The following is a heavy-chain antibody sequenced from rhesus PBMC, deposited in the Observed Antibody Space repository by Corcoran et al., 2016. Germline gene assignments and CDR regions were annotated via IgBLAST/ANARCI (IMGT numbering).Heavy chain of an antibody. Sequence: QLQLQESGPGLVKPSETLSVTCAVSGGSISRSYWSWIRQAPGKGLEWIGYVYGSGSSTNYNPSLKGRVTLSVDTSKNQLSLKLRSVTTADTAVYYCARGSIAAAGTHYFDYWGQGVLVTVSS. V-gene: IGHV4-169*01. CDR2: VYGSGSST. CDR1: GGSISRSY. J-gene: IGHJ4*01. D-gene: IGHD6-25*01. CDR3: ARGSIAAAGTHYFDY.